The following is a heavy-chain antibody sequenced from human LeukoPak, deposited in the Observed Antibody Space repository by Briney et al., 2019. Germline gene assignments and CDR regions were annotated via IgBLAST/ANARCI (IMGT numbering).Heavy chain of an antibody. CDR2: IYTSGST. J-gene: IGHJ4*02. CDR3: ARAQRIAAAFGSFVHAD. Sequence: SETLSLTCTVSGGSISSYYWSWIRQPAGKGLEWIGRIYTSGSTNYNPSLKSRVTMSVDTSKNQFSLKLSSVTAAYTAVHYCARAQRIAAAFGSFVHADWGQGTLVTVPS. CDR1: GGSISSYY. D-gene: IGHD6-13*01. V-gene: IGHV4-4*07.